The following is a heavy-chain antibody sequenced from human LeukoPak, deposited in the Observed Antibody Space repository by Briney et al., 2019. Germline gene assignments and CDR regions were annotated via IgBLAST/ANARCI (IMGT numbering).Heavy chain of an antibody. D-gene: IGHD3-22*01. Sequence: GGSLRLSCAASGFTFSSYEMNWVRQAPGKGLEWVSYISSSSSTVYYADSVKGRFTISRDNAKNSLYLQMHSLRAEDTAVYYCARALTTRLVVVPFDYWGQGTLVTVSS. CDR2: ISSSSSTV. J-gene: IGHJ4*02. V-gene: IGHV3-48*03. CDR1: GFTFSSYE. CDR3: ARALTTRLVVVPFDY.